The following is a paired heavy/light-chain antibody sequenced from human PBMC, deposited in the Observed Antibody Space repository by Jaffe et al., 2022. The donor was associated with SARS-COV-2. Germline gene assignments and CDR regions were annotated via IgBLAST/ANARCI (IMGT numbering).Light chain of an antibody. V-gene: IGLV4-69*01. CDR1: SGYSTYA. Sequence: QLVLTQSPSASASLGASVKLTCTLSSGYSTYAIAWHQQQPDKGPRYLMKVNNDGSHSKGDGIPDRFSGSSSGAERFLTISSLQSEDEADYYCQTWGTGIRVFGGGTKLTVL. J-gene: IGLJ3*02. CDR2: VNNDGSH. CDR3: QTWGTGIRV.
Heavy chain of an antibody. Sequence: EVQLVESGGGLVKPGGSLRLSCAASGFTFSSYNMNWVRQAPGKGLEWVSSMTSSSGSIYYADSVKGRFTISRDNAKNSLYLQMNSLRAEDTAVYYCAREPRPGVSGSYGVDYWGQGTLVTVSS. CDR2: MTSSSGSI. J-gene: IGHJ4*02. CDR3: AREPRPGVSGSYGVDY. V-gene: IGHV3-21*01. D-gene: IGHD1-26*01. CDR1: GFTFSSYN.